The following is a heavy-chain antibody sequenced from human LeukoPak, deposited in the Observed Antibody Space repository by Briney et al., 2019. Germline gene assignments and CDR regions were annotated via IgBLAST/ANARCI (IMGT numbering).Heavy chain of an antibody. Sequence: PGGSLRLSCAASGFTLSSYAMHWVRQAPGKGLEWVAVISYDGSNKYYADSVKGRFTISRDNSKNTLYLQMNSLRAEDTAVYYCARDMLRMNWFDPWGQGTLVTVSS. J-gene: IGHJ5*02. CDR3: ARDMLRMNWFDP. CDR1: GFTLSSYA. V-gene: IGHV3-30-3*01. CDR2: ISYDGSNK. D-gene: IGHD2-8*01.